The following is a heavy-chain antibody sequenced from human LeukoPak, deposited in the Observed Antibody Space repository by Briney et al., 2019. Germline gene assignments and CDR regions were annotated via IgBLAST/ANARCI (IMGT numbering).Heavy chain of an antibody. CDR1: GGSISSGDYY. V-gene: IGHV4-30-4*08. D-gene: IGHD3-10*01. CDR3: ARGSGASDAFDI. CDR2: IYYSGST. J-gene: IGHJ3*02. Sequence: SQTLSLTCTVSGGSISSGDYYWSWIRQPPGKGLEWIGYIYYSGSTYYNPSLKSRVTISADTSKNQFSLKLSSVTAADTAVYYCARGSGASDAFDIWGQGTMVTVSS.